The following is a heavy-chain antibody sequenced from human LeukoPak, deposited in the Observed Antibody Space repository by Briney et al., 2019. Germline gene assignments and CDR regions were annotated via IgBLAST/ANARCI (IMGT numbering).Heavy chain of an antibody. CDR2: INSDGSST. V-gene: IGHV3-74*01. CDR1: GFTFSSYW. Sequence: GGSLRLSCAASGFTFSSYWMHWVRQAPGKGLVWVSRINSDGSSTSYADSVKGRFTISRDNAKNTLYLQMNSLRAEDTAVYYCARDRLHYGEYEKTFDYWGQGTLVTVSS. CDR3: ARDRLHYGEYEKTFDY. D-gene: IGHD4-17*01. J-gene: IGHJ4*02.